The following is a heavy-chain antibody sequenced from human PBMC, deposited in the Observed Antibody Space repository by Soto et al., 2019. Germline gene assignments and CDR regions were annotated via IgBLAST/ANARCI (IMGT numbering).Heavy chain of an antibody. CDR3: AREGLSNYDFWSGYFLFDP. CDR2: IIPIFGTA. V-gene: IGHV1-69*06. CDR1: GGTFSSYA. Sequence: GASVKVSCKASGGTFSSYAISWVRQAPGQGLEWMGGIIPIFGTANYAQKFQGRVTITADKSTSTAYMELSSLRSEDTAVYYCAREGLSNYDFWSGYFLFDPWGQGTLVTVSS. D-gene: IGHD3-3*01. J-gene: IGHJ5*02.